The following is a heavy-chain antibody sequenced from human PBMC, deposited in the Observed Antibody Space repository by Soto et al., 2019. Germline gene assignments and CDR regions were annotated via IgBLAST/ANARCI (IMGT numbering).Heavy chain of an antibody. V-gene: IGHV4-59*01. J-gene: IGHJ4*02. CDR1: GGSISSYY. Sequence: SETLSLTCTVSGGSISSYYWSWIRLPPGKGLEWIGYIYYSGSTNYNPSLKSRVTISVDTSKNQFSLKLSSVTAADTAVYYCARLEYSSGWYRFGYWGQGTLVTVSS. D-gene: IGHD6-19*01. CDR2: IYYSGST. CDR3: ARLEYSSGWYRFGY.